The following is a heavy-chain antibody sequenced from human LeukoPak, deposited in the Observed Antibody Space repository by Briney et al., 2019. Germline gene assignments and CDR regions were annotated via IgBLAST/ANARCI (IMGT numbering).Heavy chain of an antibody. J-gene: IGHJ3*02. CDR1: AFTFSSYG. D-gene: IGHD4-17*01. CDR2: ISFDGSHK. CDR3: ARADYGDYGAFDI. Sequence: GGSLRLSCAASAFTFSSYGMHWVRQAPGKGLEWVAVISFDGSHKYYADSVKGRFTITRDNSKNTLYLQMNSLRAEDTAVYYCARADYGDYGAFDIWGQGTMVTVSS. V-gene: IGHV3-30*03.